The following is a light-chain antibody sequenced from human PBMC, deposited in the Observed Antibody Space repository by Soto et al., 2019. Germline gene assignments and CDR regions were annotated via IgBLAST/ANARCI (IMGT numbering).Light chain of an antibody. CDR3: QQYNSYPGA. J-gene: IGKJ1*01. V-gene: IGKV1-5*03. CDR2: KAS. CDR1: QTISSW. Sequence: DIHLTQSPSPLSVSVRDRVTITFRACQTISSWVAWYQQKPGKAPKLLIYKASTLKSGVPSRFSGSGSGTEFTLTISSLEPEDFATYYCQQYNSYPGAFGQGTKVDIK.